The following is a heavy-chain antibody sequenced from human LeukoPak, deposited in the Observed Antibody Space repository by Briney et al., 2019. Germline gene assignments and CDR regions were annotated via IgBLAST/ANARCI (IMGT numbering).Heavy chain of an antibody. CDR3: ARVFAPYSSGYYYYFDY. CDR1: GYTFTSYY. CDR2: INPSGGST. V-gene: IGHV1-46*01. D-gene: IGHD3-22*01. Sequence: GASVKVSCKASGYTFTSYYMHWVRQAPGQGLEWMGIINPSGGSTSYAQKFQGRVTMTRDTSTSTVYMELSSLRSEDTAVYYCARVFAPYSSGYYYYFDYWGQGTLVTVSS. J-gene: IGHJ4*02.